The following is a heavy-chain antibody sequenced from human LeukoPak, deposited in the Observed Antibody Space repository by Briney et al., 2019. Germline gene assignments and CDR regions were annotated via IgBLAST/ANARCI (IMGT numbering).Heavy chain of an antibody. CDR3: ARDQEDIVATIGGDAFDI. D-gene: IGHD5-12*01. Sequence: GGSLRLSCEASGFTFSSYSMNWVRQAPGQGLEWVSSISSSSNIYYADSVKGRFTISRDNAKNLLYLQMTSLRAEDTAVYYCARDQEDIVATIGGDAFDIWGQGTMVTVSS. V-gene: IGHV3-21*01. J-gene: IGHJ3*02. CDR2: ISSSSNI. CDR1: GFTFSSYS.